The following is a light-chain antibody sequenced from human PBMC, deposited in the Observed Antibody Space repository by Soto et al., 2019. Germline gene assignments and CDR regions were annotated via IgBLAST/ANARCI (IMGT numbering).Light chain of an antibody. J-gene: IGKJ1*01. V-gene: IGKV1-9*01. CDR2: AAS. Sequence: IQLTQSPSSLSASVGDTVTITCRASQDISGYVAWYQQRPGRAPQLLIYAASALQTGVPSRFSGSGSATDFTLTITSLQPEDFGTYYCQHPKWAFGQGTTVEI. CDR1: QDISGY. CDR3: QHPKWA.